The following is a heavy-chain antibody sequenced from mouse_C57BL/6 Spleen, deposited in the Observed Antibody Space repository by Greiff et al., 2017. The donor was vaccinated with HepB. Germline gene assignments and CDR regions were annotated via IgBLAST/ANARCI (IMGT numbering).Heavy chain of an antibody. J-gene: IGHJ3*01. CDR3: ARVDDYDWFFAY. D-gene: IGHD2-4*01. CDR1: GYSITSGYY. Sequence: EVQLQESGPGLVKPSQSLSLTCSVTGYSITSGYYWNWIRQFPGNKLEWMGYISYDGSNNYNPSLKNRISITRDTSKNQFFLKLNSVTTEDTATYYCARVDDYDWFFAYWGQGTLVTVSA. V-gene: IGHV3-6*01. CDR2: ISYDGSN.